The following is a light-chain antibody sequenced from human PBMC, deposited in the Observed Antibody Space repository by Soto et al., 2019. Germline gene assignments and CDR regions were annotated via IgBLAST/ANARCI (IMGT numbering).Light chain of an antibody. Sequence: EIVLTQSPGTLSLSPGERVTLSCRASQNVRSNYLAWYQQKPGQAPRLLIYGASTRASGIPERFSGSGSGTDFTLTISRLAPEDFAVYYCQDYGSSEWTFGQGTKVHIK. CDR2: GAS. CDR3: QDYGSSEWT. CDR1: QNVRSNY. V-gene: IGKV3-20*01. J-gene: IGKJ1*01.